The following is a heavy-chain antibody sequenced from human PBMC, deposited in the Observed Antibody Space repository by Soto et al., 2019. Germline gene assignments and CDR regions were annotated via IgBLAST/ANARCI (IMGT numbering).Heavy chain of an antibody. D-gene: IGHD1-1*01. J-gene: IGHJ5*02. CDR3: ASDCCTGEQLDRRFLVRFDP. CDR2: IIPILGIA. V-gene: IGHV1-69*02. Sequence: QVQLVQSGAEVKKPGSSVKVSCKASGGTFSSYTISWVRQAPGQGLEWMGRIIPILGIANYAQKFQGRVTITADKSASTAYMGLSSMRSEDTAVYYCASDCCTGEQLDRRFLVRFDPWGQGTLVTVSS. CDR1: GGTFSSYT.